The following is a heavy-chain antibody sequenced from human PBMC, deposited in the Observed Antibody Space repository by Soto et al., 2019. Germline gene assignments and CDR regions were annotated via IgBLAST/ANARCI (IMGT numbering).Heavy chain of an antibody. J-gene: IGHJ4*02. CDR3: ARHGHIRGLRWSSPDY. V-gene: IGHV5-51*01. CDR2: IYPGDSDT. Sequence: GESLKISCKGSGYSFTSYWIGWVRQMPGKGLEWMGIIYPGDSDTRYSPSFQGQVTISADKSISTAYLQWSSLKASDTAMYYCARHGHIRGLRWSSPDYWGQGTLVTVSS. CDR1: GYSFTSYW. D-gene: IGHD6-13*01.